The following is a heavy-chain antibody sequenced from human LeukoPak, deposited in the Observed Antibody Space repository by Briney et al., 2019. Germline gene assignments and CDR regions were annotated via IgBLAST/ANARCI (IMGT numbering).Heavy chain of an antibody. CDR1: GFTFSSYA. V-gene: IGHV3-23*01. J-gene: IGHJ4*02. CDR2: ISGSGGST. CDR3: AKDMTPSVELYYFDY. Sequence: GGSLRLSCAASGFTFSSYAMSWVRQVPGKGLEWVSAISGSGGSTYYADSVKGRFTISRDNSKNSLYLQMNSLRTEDTALYYCAKDMTPSVELYYFDYWGQGTLVTVSS. D-gene: IGHD1-26*01.